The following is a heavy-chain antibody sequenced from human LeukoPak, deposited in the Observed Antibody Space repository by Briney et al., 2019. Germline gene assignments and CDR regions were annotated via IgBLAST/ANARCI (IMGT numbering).Heavy chain of an antibody. CDR2: ISYDGSNK. J-gene: IGHJ4*02. V-gene: IGHV3-30*18. CDR3: AKDRNYDFWSGYLPLDY. Sequence: GRSLRLSCAASGFTFSSYGMHWVRQAPGKGLEWVAVISYDGSNKYYADSVKGRFTISRDNSKNTLYLQMNSLRAEDTAVYYCAKDRNYDFWSGYLPLDYWGQGTLVTVSS. D-gene: IGHD3-3*01. CDR1: GFTFSSYG.